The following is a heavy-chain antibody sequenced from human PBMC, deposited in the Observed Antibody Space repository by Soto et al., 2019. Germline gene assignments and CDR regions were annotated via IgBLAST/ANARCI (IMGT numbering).Heavy chain of an antibody. CDR3: AGLYCTGTSCYAGTPGPVDV. CDR1: GFTFSTYW. Sequence: EVQLVECGGGLVQPGGSLRLSCAASGFTFSTYWMHWVRQAPGKGLVWVSVISGDGSSTNYADSVKGRVTISRDNAKNTLYLQMNSLRAEDTAVYYCAGLYCTGTSCYAGTPGPVDVWGKGTTVTVSS. V-gene: IGHV3-74*01. CDR2: ISGDGSST. J-gene: IGHJ6*04. D-gene: IGHD2-2*01.